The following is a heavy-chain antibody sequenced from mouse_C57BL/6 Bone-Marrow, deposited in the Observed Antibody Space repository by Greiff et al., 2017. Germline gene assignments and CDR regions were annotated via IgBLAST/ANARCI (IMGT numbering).Heavy chain of an antibody. CDR1: GFSFNTYA. D-gene: IGHD1-1*01. CDR3: VRGLLHYYAMDY. V-gene: IGHV10-1*01. CDR2: IRSKSNNYAT. Sequence: EVKLVESGGGLVQPKGSLKLSCAASGFSFNTYAMNWVRQAPGKGLEWVARIRSKSNNYATYYADSVKDRFTISRDDSESMLYLQMNNLKTEDTAMYYCVRGLLHYYAMDYWGQGTSVTVSS. J-gene: IGHJ4*01.